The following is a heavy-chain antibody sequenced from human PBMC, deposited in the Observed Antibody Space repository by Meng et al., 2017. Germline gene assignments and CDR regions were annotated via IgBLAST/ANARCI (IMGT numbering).Heavy chain of an antibody. V-gene: IGHV4-34*01. CDR1: GGSFSGYY. CDR3: ARDTVEAYCGGDCCPLGY. J-gene: IGHJ4*02. D-gene: IGHD2-21*02. Sequence: QLQQWGAGLFKPSETLSLTCAVYGGSFSGYYWSWIRQPPGKGLEWIGEIKHSGSTNYNPSLKSRVTISVDTSKNQSSLKLSSVTAADTAVYYCARDTVEAYCGGDCCPLGYWGQGTLVTVSS. CDR2: IKHSGST.